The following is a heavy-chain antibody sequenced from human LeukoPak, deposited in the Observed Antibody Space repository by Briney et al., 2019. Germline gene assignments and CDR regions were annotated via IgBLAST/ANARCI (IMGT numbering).Heavy chain of an antibody. CDR1: GFTFSSFG. CDR2: INYDGRDV. V-gene: IGHV3-48*02. CDR3: ARDLYSYGRFDY. D-gene: IGHD5-18*01. J-gene: IGHJ4*02. Sequence: GGSLRLSCAASGFTFSSFGMSWVRQAPGKGLEWVSYINYDGRDVYYADSVKGRFTTSGDNAKNSPYLQVNSLRDEDTAVYYCARDLYSYGRFDYWGQGTLVTISS.